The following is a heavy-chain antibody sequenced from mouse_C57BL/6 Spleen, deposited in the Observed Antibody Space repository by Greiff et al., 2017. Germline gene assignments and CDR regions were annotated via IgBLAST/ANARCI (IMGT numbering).Heavy chain of an antibody. CDR3: ARKGAEGLRQNYYAMDY. V-gene: IGHV1-72*01. Sequence: QVQLQQPGAELVKPGASVKLSCKASGYTFTSYWMHWVKQRPGRGLEWIGRIDPNSGGTKYNEKFKSKATLTVDKPSITAYMQLSSLTSEDSAVYYCARKGAEGLRQNYYAMDYWGQGTSVTVSS. CDR1: GYTFTSYW. CDR2: IDPNSGGT. D-gene: IGHD2-4*01. J-gene: IGHJ4*01.